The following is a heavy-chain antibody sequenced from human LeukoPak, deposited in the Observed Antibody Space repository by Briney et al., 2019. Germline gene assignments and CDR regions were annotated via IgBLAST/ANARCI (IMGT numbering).Heavy chain of an antibody. CDR3: SRGYDFWSGYHDY. CDR1: GFTFSSYW. D-gene: IGHD3-3*01. CDR2: INSDGSST. J-gene: IGHJ4*02. Sequence: GGSLRLSCAASGFTFSSYWMHWVRQAPGKGLVWVSRINSDGSSTSYADSVKGRFTISRDNAKNSLYLQMNSLRAEDTALYYCSRGYDFWSGYHDYWGQGTLVTVSS. V-gene: IGHV3-74*01.